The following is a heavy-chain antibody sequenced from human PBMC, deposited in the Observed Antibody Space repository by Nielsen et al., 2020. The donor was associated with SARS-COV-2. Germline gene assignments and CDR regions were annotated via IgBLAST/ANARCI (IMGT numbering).Heavy chain of an antibody. V-gene: IGHV1-3*01. Sequence: ASVKVSCKASGYTFTSYAMHWVRQAPGQRLEWMGWINAGNGNTKYSQKFQGRVTITRDTSASTAYMELSSLRSEDTAVYYCARQATDYDILTGYYYNWFDPWGQGTLVTVSS. CDR3: ARQATDYDILTGYYYNWFDP. D-gene: IGHD3-9*01. CDR1: GYTFTSYA. CDR2: INAGNGNT. J-gene: IGHJ5*02.